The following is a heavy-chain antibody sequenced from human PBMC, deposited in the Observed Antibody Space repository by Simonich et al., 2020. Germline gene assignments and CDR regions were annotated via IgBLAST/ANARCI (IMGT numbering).Heavy chain of an antibody. Sequence: QVQLQQWGAGLLKPSETLSLTCAVYGGSFSGYYWSWIRQPPGKGLEWFGEINHSGRTNNNPYLKSRVTISVDTSKNQFSLKLSSVTAADTAVYYCARGLRVAAAGTAFQHWGQGTLVTVSS. CDR3: ARGLRVAAAGTAFQH. J-gene: IGHJ1*01. V-gene: IGHV4-34*01. CDR2: INHSGRT. CDR1: GGSFSGYY. D-gene: IGHD6-13*01.